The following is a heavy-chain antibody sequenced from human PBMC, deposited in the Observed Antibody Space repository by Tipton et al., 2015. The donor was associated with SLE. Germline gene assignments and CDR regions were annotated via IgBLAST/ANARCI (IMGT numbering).Heavy chain of an antibody. D-gene: IGHD3-9*01. CDR2: IYYTGST. CDR3: ARAILTAYNFFDY. CDR1: GGSISSYY. J-gene: IGHJ4*02. V-gene: IGHV4-59*01. Sequence: TLSLTCTVSGGSISSYYWSWIRQPPGKGLEWIGYIYYTGSTSYNPSLKSRVTMSVDTSKNQFSLKLTSVTAADTAVYYCARAILTAYNFFDYWGQGTPVTVSS.